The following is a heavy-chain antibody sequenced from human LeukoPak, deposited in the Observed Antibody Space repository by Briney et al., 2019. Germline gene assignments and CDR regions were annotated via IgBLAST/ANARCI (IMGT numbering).Heavy chain of an antibody. V-gene: IGHV3-23*01. J-gene: IGHJ6*02. CDR3: AKRGYCSGGSCSYYYYYAMDV. CDR1: EFTFSSYA. CDR2: ISGSGGST. Sequence: AGGSLRLSCAASEFTFSSYAMSWVRQAPGKGLEWVSAISGSGGSTYYADSVKGRFIISRDNSKNTLYLQMNSLRAEDTAVYYCAKRGYCSGGSCSYYYYYAMDVWGQGTTVTVSS. D-gene: IGHD2-15*01.